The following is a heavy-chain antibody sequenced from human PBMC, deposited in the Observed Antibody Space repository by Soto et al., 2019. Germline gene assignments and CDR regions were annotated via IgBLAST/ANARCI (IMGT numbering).Heavy chain of an antibody. D-gene: IGHD2-15*01. CDR1: GITFSNYE. CDR3: ARYCSGGTCNDGNMDV. J-gene: IGHJ6*02. Sequence: HPGGSLRLSCAASGITFSNYEMNWVRQAPGKGLEWVSYISSSCGTTYYAGSVKGRFTISRDNAKSSLYLQMNSLRAEDTAVYYRARYCSGGTCNDGNMDVWGQGTTVPVSS. V-gene: IGHV3-48*03. CDR2: ISSSCGTT.